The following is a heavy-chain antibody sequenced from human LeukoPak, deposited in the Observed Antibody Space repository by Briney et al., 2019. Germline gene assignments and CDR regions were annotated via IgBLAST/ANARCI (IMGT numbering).Heavy chain of an antibody. CDR3: AHYMMGYNWNYPDY. J-gene: IGHJ4*02. V-gene: IGHV2-5*01. CDR1: GFSLSTRGLG. D-gene: IGHD1-20*01. CDR2: IYWNDDN. Sequence: SGPTLVNPTPTLTLTFTFSGFSLSTRGLGVGRIRQPPVKALEWLSSIYWNDDNRYTPSLRSRLTITKDTSKNQVVLTMTNMDPVDTATDYCAHYMMGYNWNYPDYWGQGTVVTVSS.